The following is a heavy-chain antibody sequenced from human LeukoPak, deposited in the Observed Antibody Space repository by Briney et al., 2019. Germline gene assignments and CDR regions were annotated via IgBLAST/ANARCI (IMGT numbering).Heavy chain of an antibody. J-gene: IGHJ3*02. D-gene: IGHD2-2*01. CDR1: GYTFTSYD. V-gene: IGHV1-8*01. CDR2: MNPNSGNT. CDR3: ARSEHCSSTNCARGAFDI. Sequence: ASVKVSCKASGYTFTSYDINWGRQATGQGLEWMGWMNPNSGNTGYAQKFQGRVTMTRNTSISTAYMELSSLRSEDTAVYYCARSEHCSSTNCARGAFDIWGQGTMVTVSS.